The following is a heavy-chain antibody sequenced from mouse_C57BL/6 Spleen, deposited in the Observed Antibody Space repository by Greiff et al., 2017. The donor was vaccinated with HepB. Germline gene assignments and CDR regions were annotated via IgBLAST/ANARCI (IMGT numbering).Heavy chain of an antibody. CDR3: ARSAAFDY. Sequence: QVQLQQPGAELVKPGASVKLSCKASGYTFTSYWMQWVKQRPGQGLEWIGEIDPSDSYTNYNQKLKGKATLTVDTSSSTAYMQLSSLTSEDSAVYYCARSAAFDYWGQGTTLTVSS. J-gene: IGHJ2*01. CDR2: IDPSDSYT. CDR1: GYTFTSYW. V-gene: IGHV1-50*01. D-gene: IGHD3-1*01.